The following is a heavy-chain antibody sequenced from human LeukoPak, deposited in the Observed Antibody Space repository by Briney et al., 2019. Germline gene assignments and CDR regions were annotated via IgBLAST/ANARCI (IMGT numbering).Heavy chain of an antibody. J-gene: IGHJ4*02. Sequence: GGSLRLSCAASGFTFSNYEMNWVRQAPGKGLEWVSYISSSGSTIYYADSVKGRFTISRDNAKNSLYLQMNSLRAEDTAVYYCAQIYTYGSSQFDYWGQGTLVTVSS. V-gene: IGHV3-48*03. CDR2: ISSSGSTI. CDR3: AQIYTYGSSQFDY. D-gene: IGHD5-18*01. CDR1: GFTFSNYE.